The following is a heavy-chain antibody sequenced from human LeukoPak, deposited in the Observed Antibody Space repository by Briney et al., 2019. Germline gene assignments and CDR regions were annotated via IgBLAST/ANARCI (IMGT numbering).Heavy chain of an antibody. J-gene: IGHJ4*02. Sequence: PGGSLRLSCAASGFTFSSNDMSWVRQVPGKGLEWVSIISRKDDSTYYADSVKGRFTISRDNSKSTSYLQMSSLKDEDTAVYYCARSLKWNLVGFDYWGQGTLVTVSS. CDR1: GFTFSSND. V-gene: IGHV3-23*01. CDR2: ISRKDDST. D-gene: IGHD1-1*01. CDR3: ARSLKWNLVGFDY.